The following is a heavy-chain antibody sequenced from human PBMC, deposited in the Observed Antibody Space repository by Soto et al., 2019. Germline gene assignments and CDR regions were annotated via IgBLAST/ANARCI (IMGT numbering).Heavy chain of an antibody. CDR1: GGSISSYY. J-gene: IGHJ6*04. D-gene: IGHD2-2*01. CDR3: ARQGLMKRIMPAALDV. CDR2: IYFSGVT. Sequence: SETLSLTCNVSGGSISSYYWSWIRQPPGKGLEWIGYIYFSGVTNYKPSLKSRVTMSVDTSKNQFSLKLSSVTAADTALYYCARQGLMKRIMPAALDVWGKGTTVTVSS. V-gene: IGHV4-59*08.